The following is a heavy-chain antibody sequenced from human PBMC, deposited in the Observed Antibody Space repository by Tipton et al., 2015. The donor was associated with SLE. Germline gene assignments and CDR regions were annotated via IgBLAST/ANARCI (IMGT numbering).Heavy chain of an antibody. D-gene: IGHD1-26*01. CDR2: IYTSGST. CDR3: ARNIGGVVGAYYFDY. V-gene: IGHV4-30-4*07. Sequence: TLSLTCAVSGGSISSGGHPWSWIRQPPGKGLEWIGYIYTSGSTNYNPSLKSRVTISVDTSKNQFSLKLSSVTAADTAVYYCARNIGGVVGAYYFDYWGQGTLVIVSS. J-gene: IGHJ4*02. CDR1: GGSISSGGHP.